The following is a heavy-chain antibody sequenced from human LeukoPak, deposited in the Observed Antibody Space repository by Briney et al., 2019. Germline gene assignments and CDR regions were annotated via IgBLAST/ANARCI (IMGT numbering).Heavy chain of an antibody. D-gene: IGHD6-19*01. Sequence: GGSLRLSCAASGFTVSSNYMSWVRQAPGKGLEWVSVIYSGGSTYYADSVKGRFTISRDNSKNTLCLQMNSLRAEDTAVYYCARDPHSSGTDYWGQGTLVTVSS. CDR1: GFTVSSNY. CDR3: ARDPHSSGTDY. V-gene: IGHV3-66*01. CDR2: IYSGGST. J-gene: IGHJ4*02.